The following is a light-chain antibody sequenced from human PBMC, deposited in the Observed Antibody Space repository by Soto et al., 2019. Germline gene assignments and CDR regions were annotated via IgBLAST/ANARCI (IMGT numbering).Light chain of an antibody. Sequence: QSALTQPPSASGSPGQSVTISCAGTSSDVGGYNYVSWYQQHPGKAPKLMIYEISKRPSGVPDRFSGSKSGNTASLTVSGLQAVDEADYYCSSYAACNNFGDFGSGTNV. CDR1: SSDVGGYNY. J-gene: IGLJ1*01. CDR3: SSYAACNNFGD. CDR2: EIS. V-gene: IGLV2-8*01.